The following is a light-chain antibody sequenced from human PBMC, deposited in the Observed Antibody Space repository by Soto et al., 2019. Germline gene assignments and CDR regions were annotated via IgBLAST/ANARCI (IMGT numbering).Light chain of an antibody. CDR1: SNDIGGHNH. Sequence: QSVLTQPASVSGSPGQSITISCTGTSNDIGGHNHVSWYQQHPGNSPKLIIYEVTERPSGVSNRFSASKSGTTASLTISGLQAEDEADYYWASYAGIITWVCGGGTKLTVL. J-gene: IGLJ3*02. CDR3: ASYAGIITWV. CDR2: EVT. V-gene: IGLV2-23*02.